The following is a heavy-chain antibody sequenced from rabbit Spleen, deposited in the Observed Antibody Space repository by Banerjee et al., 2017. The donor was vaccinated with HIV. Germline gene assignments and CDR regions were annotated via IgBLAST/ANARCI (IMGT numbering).Heavy chain of an antibody. J-gene: IGHJ6*01. D-gene: IGHD8-1*01. V-gene: IGHV1S47*01. CDR2: IDTSSGRT. CDR3: ARDSGTSFSTYGMDL. CDR1: GFDFSSNA. Sequence: QEQLVESGGGLVQPEGSLTLTCKASGFDFSSNAMCWVRQAPGKGLELIACIDTSSGRTWYASWVNGRFTISRSTSLNTVDLQMTSLTAADTATYFCARDSGTSFSTYGMDLWGPGTLVTVS.